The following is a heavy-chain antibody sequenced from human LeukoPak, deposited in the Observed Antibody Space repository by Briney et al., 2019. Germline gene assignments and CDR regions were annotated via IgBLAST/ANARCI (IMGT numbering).Heavy chain of an antibody. J-gene: IGHJ4*02. V-gene: IGHV1-2*02. Sequence: ASVKVSCKASGHTSTGEYMHGVRQAPGQGLEWMGWINPNSGGTNYAQKFQGRVTMTRDTSISTAYMELSRLRSDDTAVYYCARDLSLDYWGQGTLVTVSS. CDR1: GHTSTGEY. CDR2: INPNSGGT. CDR3: ARDLSLDY. D-gene: IGHD3-9*01.